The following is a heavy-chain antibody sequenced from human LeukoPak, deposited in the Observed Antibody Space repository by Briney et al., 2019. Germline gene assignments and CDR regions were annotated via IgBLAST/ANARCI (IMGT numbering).Heavy chain of an antibody. J-gene: IGHJ6*02. V-gene: IGHV3-30-3*01. CDR2: ISYDGSNK. CDR1: GFTFSSYA. D-gene: IGHD1-14*01. CDR3: ARDPRVPDYYYYYDMDV. Sequence: PGGSLRLSCAASGFTFSSYAMHWVRQAPGKGLEWVAVISYDGSNKYYADSVKGRFTISRDNSKNTLYLQMNSLRAEDTAVYYCARDPRVPDYYYYYDMDVWGHGTTATVSS.